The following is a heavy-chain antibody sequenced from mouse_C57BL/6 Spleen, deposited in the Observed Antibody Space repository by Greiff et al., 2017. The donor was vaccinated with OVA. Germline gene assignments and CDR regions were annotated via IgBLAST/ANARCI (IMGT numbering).Heavy chain of an antibody. CDR1: GFNIKNTY. CDR2: IDPANGNT. J-gene: IGHJ4*01. Sequence: EVKLVESVAELVRPGASVKLSCTASGFNIKNTYMYWVKQRPEQGLEWIGRIDPANGNTKYAPKFQGKATITADTSSNTAYLQLSSLTSEDTAIYYCAPFWDYAMDYWGQGTSVTVSS. V-gene: IGHV14-3*01. CDR3: APFWDYAMDY.